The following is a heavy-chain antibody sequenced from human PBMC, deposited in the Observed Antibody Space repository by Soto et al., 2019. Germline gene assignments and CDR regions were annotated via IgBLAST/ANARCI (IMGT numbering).Heavy chain of an antibody. CDR3: ARGPFFDRYQQFDA. V-gene: IGHV4-59*01. J-gene: IGHJ4*02. Sequence: PSETLSLTCTVSGGSMNNYLWSWIRQTPGDGLEWIGYIHVTGNTYHNPSLKSPVTISIDASKTQFFLTLTSVTAADTAVYYCARGPFFDRYQQFDAWGRGILVTVSS. CDR2: IHVTGNT. D-gene: IGHD1-20*01. CDR1: GGSMNNYL.